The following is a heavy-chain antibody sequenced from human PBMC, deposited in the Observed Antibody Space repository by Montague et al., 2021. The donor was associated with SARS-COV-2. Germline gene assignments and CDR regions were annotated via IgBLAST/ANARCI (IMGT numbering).Heavy chain of an antibody. CDR2: IYYTGST. V-gene: IGHV4-59*01. CDR3: ARMIVQHAGMVV. D-gene: IGHD3-22*01. CDR1: GGSISRYY. J-gene: IGHJ6*02. Sequence: SETLSLTCTVSGGSISRYYWNWIRQSPGKGLEWIGYIYYTGSTSYNPSLNSRVSISVDTSNNQFSLRLSSVTAADTAVYYCARMIVQHAGMVVWGQGATVTVSS.